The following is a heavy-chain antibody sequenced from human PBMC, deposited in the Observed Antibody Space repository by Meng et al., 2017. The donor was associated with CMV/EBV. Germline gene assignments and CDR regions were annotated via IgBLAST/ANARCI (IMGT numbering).Heavy chain of an antibody. CDR1: GGTFSSYV. J-gene: IGHJ6*02. CDR3: ARDGYCSSTSCPPPIDYYYYGMDV. CDR2: IIPIFGTA. Sequence: SVKVSCKASGGTFSSYVISWVRQAPGQGLEWMGGIIPIFGTANYAQKFQGRVTITTDESTSTAYMELSSLRSEDTAVYYCARDGYCSSTSCPPPIDYYYYGMDVWGQGTTVTVSS. D-gene: IGHD2-2*03. V-gene: IGHV1-69*05.